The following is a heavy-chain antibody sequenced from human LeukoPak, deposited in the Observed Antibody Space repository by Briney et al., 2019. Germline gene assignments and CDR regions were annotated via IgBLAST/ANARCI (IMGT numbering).Heavy chain of an antibody. V-gene: IGHV4-39*07. CDR1: GGSISSSSYY. Sequence: SSETLSLTCTVSGGSISSSSYYWSWIRQPPGKGLEWIGEINHSGSTNYNPSLKSRVTISVDTSKNQFSLKLSSVTAADTAVYYCARRLGTYYYGSGRTNWFDPWGQGTLVTVSS. CDR2: INHSGST. D-gene: IGHD3-10*01. CDR3: ARRLGTYYYGSGRTNWFDP. J-gene: IGHJ5*02.